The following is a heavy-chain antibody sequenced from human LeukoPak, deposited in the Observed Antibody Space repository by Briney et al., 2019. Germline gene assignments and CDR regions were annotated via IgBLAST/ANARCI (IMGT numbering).Heavy chain of an antibody. D-gene: IGHD2-2*02. Sequence: SVKVSCKASGGTFSSYAISWVRQAPGQGLEWMGGIIPIFGTANYAQKFQGRVTITADESTSTAYMELSSLRSEDTAAYYCARSKGSRGVAPAAIGSSWFDPWGQGTLVTVSS. V-gene: IGHV1-69*13. CDR3: ARSKGSRGVAPAAIGSSWFDP. CDR2: IIPIFGTA. J-gene: IGHJ5*02. CDR1: GGTFSSYA.